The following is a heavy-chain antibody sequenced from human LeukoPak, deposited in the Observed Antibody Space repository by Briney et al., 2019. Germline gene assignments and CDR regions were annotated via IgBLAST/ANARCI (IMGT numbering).Heavy chain of an antibody. CDR2: ISGGGGST. CDR3: AKDGSGEGQFDY. J-gene: IGHJ4*02. CDR1: GFTFSSYA. D-gene: IGHD2-15*01. V-gene: IGHV3-23*01. Sequence: PGGSLRLSCAASGFTFSSYAMSWVRQAPGKGLEWVSGISGGGGSTYYADSVKGRFTISRDTSKNTLYLQMNSLRAEDTAVYYCAKDGSGEGQFDYWGQGTLVTVSS.